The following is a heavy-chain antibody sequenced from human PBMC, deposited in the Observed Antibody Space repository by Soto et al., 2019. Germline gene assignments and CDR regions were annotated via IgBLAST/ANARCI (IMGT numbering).Heavy chain of an antibody. D-gene: IGHD3-10*01. Sequence: ASVKVSCKASGYTFTSYYMHWVRQAPGQGLEWMGIINPSGGSTSYAQKFQGRVTMTRDTSTSTVYMELSSLRSEDTAVYYCARVAVTMVRGVIINAYYYYGMDVWGQGTTVTVSS. CDR2: INPSGGST. V-gene: IGHV1-46*01. J-gene: IGHJ6*02. CDR1: GYTFTSYY. CDR3: ARVAVTMVRGVIINAYYYYGMDV.